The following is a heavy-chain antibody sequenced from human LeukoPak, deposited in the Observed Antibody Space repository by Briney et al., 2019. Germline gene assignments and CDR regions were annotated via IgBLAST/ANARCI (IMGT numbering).Heavy chain of an antibody. V-gene: IGHV3-21*01. D-gene: IGHD3-9*01. J-gene: IGHJ4*02. CDR1: GFTFSSYS. CDR3: AKGDYDILTGIDY. Sequence: PGGSLRLSCAASGFTFSSYSMNWVRQAPGKGLEWVSSISSSSSYIYYADSVKGRFTISRDNSKNTLYLQMNSLRAEDTAVYYCAKGDYDILTGIDYWGQGTLATVSS. CDR2: ISSSSSYI.